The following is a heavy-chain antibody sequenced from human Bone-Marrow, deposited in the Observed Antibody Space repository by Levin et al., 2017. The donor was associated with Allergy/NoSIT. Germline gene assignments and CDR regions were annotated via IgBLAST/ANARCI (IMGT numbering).Heavy chain of an antibody. CDR2: INSDGSRI. Sequence: PGGSLRLSCAASGFIFSSYWMHWVRQAPGKGPVWLSRINSDGSRIQYADSVEGRFTISRDNAKKTLYLQMSSLRVDDTAVYYCAAAERGDYWGQGTLVTVSS. CDR1: GFIFSSYW. CDR3: AAAERGDY. J-gene: IGHJ4*02. V-gene: IGHV3-74*01. D-gene: IGHD6-13*01.